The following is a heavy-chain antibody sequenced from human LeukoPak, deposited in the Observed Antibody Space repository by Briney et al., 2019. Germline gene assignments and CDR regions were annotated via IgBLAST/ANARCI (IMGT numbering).Heavy chain of an antibody. CDR3: ARVGGSYYDILTGYYHPQDFDY. V-gene: IGHV1-18*01. CDR2: ISAYNGNT. Sequence: ASVEVSCKASGYTFTSYGISWVRQAPGQGLEWMGWISAYNGNTNYAQKLQGRVTMTTDTSTSTAYMELRSLRSDDTAVYYCARVGGSYYDILTGYYHPQDFDYWGQGTLVTVSS. D-gene: IGHD3-9*01. CDR1: GYTFTSYG. J-gene: IGHJ4*02.